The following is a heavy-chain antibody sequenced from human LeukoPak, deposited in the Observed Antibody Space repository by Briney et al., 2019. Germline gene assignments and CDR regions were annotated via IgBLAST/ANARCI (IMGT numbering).Heavy chain of an antibody. CDR1: GFTFSSNY. Sequence: GGSLRLSCAASGFTFSSNYMSWVRQAPGKGLEWVSVIYSGGSTYYADSVKGRFTISRDNSKNTLYLQMNSLRAEDTAVYYCARGGSSWYYFDYWGQGTLVTVSS. V-gene: IGHV3-53*01. D-gene: IGHD6-13*01. CDR3: ARGGSSWYYFDY. J-gene: IGHJ4*02. CDR2: IYSGGST.